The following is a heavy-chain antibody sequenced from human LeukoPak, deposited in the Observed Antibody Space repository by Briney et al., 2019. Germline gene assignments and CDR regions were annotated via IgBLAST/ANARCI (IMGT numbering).Heavy chain of an antibody. CDR2: IYISGSGST. D-gene: IGHD3-22*01. V-gene: IGHV4-4*07. CDR3: ARDQSGDYHSSGYEN. Sequence: SETLSLTCTVSGGSISSYYWSWIRQPAGKGLEWIGRIYISGSGSTNYNPSLKSRVTMSVDTSKNQFSLKLSSVTAADTAVYYCARDQSGDYHSSGYENWGQGTLVTVSS. CDR1: GGSISSYY. J-gene: IGHJ4*02.